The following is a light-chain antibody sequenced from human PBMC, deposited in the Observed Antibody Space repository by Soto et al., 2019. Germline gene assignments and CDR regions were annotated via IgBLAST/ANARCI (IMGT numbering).Light chain of an antibody. CDR1: QSISSY. V-gene: IGKV1-39*01. Sequence: DIQMTQSPSSLSASVGDRVTITCRASQSISSYLNWYQQKPGKAPKLLIYAASTLQSGVPSRFSGSGSGTDFTLTISCLQSEDFATYYCQQYYSYPSTFAQGTRLEIK. J-gene: IGKJ5*01. CDR2: AAS. CDR3: QQYYSYPST.